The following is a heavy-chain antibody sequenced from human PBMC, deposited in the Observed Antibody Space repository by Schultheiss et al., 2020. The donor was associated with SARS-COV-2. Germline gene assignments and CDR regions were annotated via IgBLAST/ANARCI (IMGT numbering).Heavy chain of an antibody. V-gene: IGHV4-59*12. CDR2: VFYSGST. Sequence: GSLRLSCAASGFTFSSYWMSWIRQPPGKGLEWIGYVFYSGSTNYNPSLKSRVTISVDKSKNQFSLKLSSVTAADTAVYYCATDTFYNDRSGYYSFDYWGQGTLVTVSS. CDR1: GFTFSSYW. D-gene: IGHD3-22*01. CDR3: ATDTFYNDRSGYYSFDY. J-gene: IGHJ4*02.